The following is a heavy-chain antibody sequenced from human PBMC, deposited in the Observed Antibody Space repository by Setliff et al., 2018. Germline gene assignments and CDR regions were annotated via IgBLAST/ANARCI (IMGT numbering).Heavy chain of an antibody. CDR2: FYSFGSI. Sequence: SETLSLTCSVSGGSITSGGGFYWAWIRQPPGKELEWIGSFYSFGSIYYSPSLKNRVTISGDTSSNQFSLNLNSVTAADTAVYYCARIFLYGTSWYFDNWGQGTLVTVSS. J-gene: IGHJ4*02. D-gene: IGHD3-3*01. CDR3: ARIFLYGTSWYFDN. V-gene: IGHV4-39*01. CDR1: GGSITSGGGFY.